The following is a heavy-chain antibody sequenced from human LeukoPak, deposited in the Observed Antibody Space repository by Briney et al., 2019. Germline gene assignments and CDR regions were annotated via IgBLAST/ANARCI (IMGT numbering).Heavy chain of an antibody. CDR3: ARDHCSSDSCHQSYYYYGMDV. V-gene: IGHV4-31*03. Sequence: SQTLSLTCTVSGGSISNGGSYWSWNRQHPGKGLEWIGNIYYSGSTYYNPSLKSRLTISLDTSENQFSLKLTSVTAADTAVYYCARDHCSSDSCHQSYYYYGMDVWGQGTTVTVSS. CDR1: GGSISNGGSY. CDR2: IYYSGST. J-gene: IGHJ6*02. D-gene: IGHD2-2*01.